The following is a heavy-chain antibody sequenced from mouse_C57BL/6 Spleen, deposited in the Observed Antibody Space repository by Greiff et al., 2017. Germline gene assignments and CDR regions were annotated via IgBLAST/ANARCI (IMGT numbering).Heavy chain of an antibody. D-gene: IGHD1-1*01. CDR2: IHPNSGST. Sequence: QVQLQQPGAELVKPGASVKLSCKASGYTFTSYWMHWVKQRPGQGLEWIGMIHPNSGSTNYNEKFKSKATLTVDKSSSTAYMQHSSLTSEDSAVYYCAKVYGSSHYWYFDVWGTGTTVTVSS. CDR3: AKVYGSSHYWYFDV. J-gene: IGHJ1*03. CDR1: GYTFTSYW. V-gene: IGHV1-64*01.